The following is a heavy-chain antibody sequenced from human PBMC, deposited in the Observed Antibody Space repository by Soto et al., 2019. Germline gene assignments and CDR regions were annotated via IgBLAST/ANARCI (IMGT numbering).Heavy chain of an antibody. Sequence: RXSLKVSYKASGYTLTGYYMHWVRQAPGQGLEWMGWINPNSGGTNYAQKFQGRVTMTRDTSISTAYMELSRLRSDDTAVYYCARDHLRYFEWFPPYGMDVWGQGTTVTVSS. CDR3: ARDHLRYFEWFPPYGMDV. D-gene: IGHD3-9*01. CDR1: GYTLTGYY. J-gene: IGHJ6*02. CDR2: INPNSGGT. V-gene: IGHV1-2*02.